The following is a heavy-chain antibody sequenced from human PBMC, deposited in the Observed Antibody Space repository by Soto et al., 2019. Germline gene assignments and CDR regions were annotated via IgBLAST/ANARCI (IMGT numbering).Heavy chain of an antibody. Sequence: HITLKESGPTLVKPTQTITLTCTFSSFSLSTGGVGVGCVLQPPGKALEWLALIYWDDDKRYSPSLRSRLTITKDTTKNHLVPTRTNMDPVDTATYYCIQSLCVGDCLQSYASYYYYGMDVWGQGTTVTVSS. V-gene: IGHV2-5*02. CDR2: IYWDDDK. CDR3: IQSLCVGDCLQSYASYYYYGMDV. D-gene: IGHD2-21*02. CDR1: SFSLSTGGVG. J-gene: IGHJ6*02.